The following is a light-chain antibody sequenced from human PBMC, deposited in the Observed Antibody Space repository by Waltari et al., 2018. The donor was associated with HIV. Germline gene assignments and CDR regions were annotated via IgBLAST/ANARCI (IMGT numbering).Light chain of an antibody. CDR3: QSYDSSLSGSVV. V-gene: IGLV1-40*01. J-gene: IGLJ2*01. CDR2: GDN. CDR1: SSNIGAGYD. Sequence: QSVLTQPPSVSGAPGQRVTISCTGSSSNIGAGYDVHWYRQLPGKAPKLLIYGDNNRPSGVPDRFSGSKSGTSASLAITGLQAEDEANYYCQSYDSSLSGSVVFGGGTKLTVL.